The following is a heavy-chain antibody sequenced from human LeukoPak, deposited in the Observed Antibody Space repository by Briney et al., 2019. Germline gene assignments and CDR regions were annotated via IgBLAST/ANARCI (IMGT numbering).Heavy chain of an antibody. CDR3: ARGGGRSYSDAFDI. J-gene: IGHJ3*02. CDR2: IAFDGSKI. Sequence: PGRSLRLSCAASGVSFSTSGMHWVRQAPGKGLEWVAVIAFDGSKIYYADSVKGRFTISRDIGRKALYLLMNSLRDEDTAVYYCARGGGRSYSDAFDIWGQGTVVTVSS. V-gene: IGHV3-33*01. CDR1: GVSFSTSG. D-gene: IGHD1-26*01.